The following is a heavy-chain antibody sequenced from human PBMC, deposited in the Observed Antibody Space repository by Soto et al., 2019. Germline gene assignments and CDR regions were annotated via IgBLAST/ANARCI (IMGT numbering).Heavy chain of an antibody. Sequence: GGSLRLSCAASGFTFSSYAMSWVRQAPGKGLEWVSAISGSGGSTYYADSVKGRFTISRDNSKNTLYLQMNSLRAEDTAVYYCAKVTDTTGYYYYGMDVWGQGTTVTVSS. CDR1: GFTFSSYA. J-gene: IGHJ6*02. CDR3: AKVTDTTGYYYYGMDV. CDR2: ISGSGGST. V-gene: IGHV3-23*01. D-gene: IGHD1-1*01.